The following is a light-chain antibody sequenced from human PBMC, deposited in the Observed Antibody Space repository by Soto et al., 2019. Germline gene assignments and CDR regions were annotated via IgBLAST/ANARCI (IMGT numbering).Light chain of an antibody. CDR2: DNN. V-gene: IGLV1-40*01. CDR3: QSYDRSLSGSV. CDR1: TSNIGAGYD. J-gene: IGLJ1*01. Sequence: QSVLTQPPSVSGAPGQRVTISCTGSTSNIGAGYDVHWYQQLPGRAPKLLIYDNNNRPSGIPDRFSGSKSGTSASLAISRLLAEDEAEYYCQSYDRSLSGSVFGTGTKLTVL.